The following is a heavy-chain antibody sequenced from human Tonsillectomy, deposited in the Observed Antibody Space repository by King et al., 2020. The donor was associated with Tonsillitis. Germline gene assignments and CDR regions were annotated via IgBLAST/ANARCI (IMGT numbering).Heavy chain of an antibody. D-gene: IGHD4-17*01. J-gene: IGHJ6*02. CDR1: VYTFTSYN. V-gene: IGHV1-46*01. CDR3: ERDGWWSTVATGLGPGYGMDV. Sequence: QLVQSGAEVKKPGASVKVSCKASVYTFTSYNMHWVRQAPGQGLEWMGIINPRGGSTTNAQKFQGRVTMTRDTPTSTVYMELSSLRYEDTAVYFCERDGWWSTVATGLGPGYGMDVWGRGPTVTVSS. CDR2: INPRGGST.